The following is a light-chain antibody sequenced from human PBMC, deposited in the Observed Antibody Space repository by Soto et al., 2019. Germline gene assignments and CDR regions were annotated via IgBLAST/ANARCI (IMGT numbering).Light chain of an antibody. CDR3: QQYGSLPWT. V-gene: IGKV3-20*01. CDR1: QSVSSNY. J-gene: IGKJ1*01. CDR2: GAS. Sequence: EIVLTQSPGTLSLSAGERATLSCRASQSVSSNYSAWYQQQPGQTPRLLIYGASSRATGVPDRFSGSGSGTECTLTISRLEPEDFAVFYCQQYGSLPWTFGQGTKVEIK.